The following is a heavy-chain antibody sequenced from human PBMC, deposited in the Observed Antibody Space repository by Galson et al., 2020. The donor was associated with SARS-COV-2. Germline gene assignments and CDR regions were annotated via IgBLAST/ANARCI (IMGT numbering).Heavy chain of an antibody. D-gene: IGHD5-12*01. V-gene: IGHV3-7*03. Sequence: GGSLRLSCAASGFTFSSYWMSWVRQAPGKGLEWVANIKQDGSEKYYVDSVKGRFTISRDNAKNSLYLQMNSLRAEDTAVYYCARALRRWLPPLLDYWCQGTLVTVSS. CDR3: ARALRRWLPPLLDY. CDR2: IKQDGSEK. J-gene: IGHJ4*02. CDR1: GFTFSSYW.